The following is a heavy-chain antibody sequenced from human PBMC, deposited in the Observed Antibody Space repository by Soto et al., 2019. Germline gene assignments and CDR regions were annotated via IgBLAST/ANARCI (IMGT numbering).Heavy chain of an antibody. CDR3: ARVGGYCSSTSCYMSWCDP. V-gene: IGHV1-46*01. CDR2: INPSAGNA. D-gene: IGHD2-2*02. CDR1: GYTFTSYC. J-gene: IGHJ5*02. Sequence: VQLVQSGAEVKKPGASVKVSCKASGYTFTSYCMHWVRQAPGQGLEWMGIINPSAGNAGYAQKFQGRVTMTRDTSTSTVYMELSSLRSEDTAVYYCARVGGYCSSTSCYMSWCDPWGQGTLVTVSS.